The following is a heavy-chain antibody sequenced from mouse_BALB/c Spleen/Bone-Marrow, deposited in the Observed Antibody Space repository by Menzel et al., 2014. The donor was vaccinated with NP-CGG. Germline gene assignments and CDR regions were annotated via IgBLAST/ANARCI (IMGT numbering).Heavy chain of an antibody. V-gene: IGHV7-3*02. CDR2: IRNKANGYTT. CDR3: ARDYLYYFDY. J-gene: IGHJ2*01. D-gene: IGHD2-1*01. CDR1: GFTFTDHY. Sequence: DVHLVESGGGLVLPGGFLRLSCATSGFTFTDHYMSWVRQPPGKALEWLGFIRNKANGYTTEYSASVKGRFTISRDNSQSIVYLQMNTLRAEDSATYYCARDYLYYFDYWGQGTTLTVSS.